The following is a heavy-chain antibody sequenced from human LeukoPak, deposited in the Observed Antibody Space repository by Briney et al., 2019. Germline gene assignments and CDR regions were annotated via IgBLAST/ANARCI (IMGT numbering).Heavy chain of an antibody. CDR3: ASQGYSSSGTNGGQNWFDP. V-gene: IGHV1-8*01. Sequence: ASVKVSCKASGYTFTSYDTNWVRQATGQGLEWMGWMNPNSGNTGYAQKFQGRVTMTRNTSISTAYMELSSLRSEDTAVYYCASQGYSSSGTNGGQNWFDPWGQGTLVTVSS. CDR1: GYTFTSYD. D-gene: IGHD6-13*01. J-gene: IGHJ5*02. CDR2: MNPNSGNT.